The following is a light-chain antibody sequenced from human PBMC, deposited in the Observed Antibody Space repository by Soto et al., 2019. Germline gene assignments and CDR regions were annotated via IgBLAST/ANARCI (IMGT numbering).Light chain of an antibody. CDR3: CSYAGSSTYV. CDR2: EGS. V-gene: IGLV2-23*01. J-gene: IGLJ1*01. CDR1: RSYVGSYDY. Sequence: QSALIQPPSLSGSAGESVSISCTGTRSYVGSYDYVSWYQQHPGKAPKLMIYEGSKRPSGVSNRFSGSKSGNTASLTISGLQAEDEADYYCCSYAGSSTYVLGTGTKVTV.